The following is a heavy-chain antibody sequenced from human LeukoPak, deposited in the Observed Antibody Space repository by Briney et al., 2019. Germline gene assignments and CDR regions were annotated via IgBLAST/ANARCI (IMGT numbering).Heavy chain of an antibody. D-gene: IGHD3-22*01. CDR1: GFTFNNYA. V-gene: IGHV3-23*01. CDR2: ISGSGGST. J-gene: IGHJ4*02. Sequence: GGSLRLSCAASGFTFNNYAMNWVRQGPGKGLEWVSAISGSGGSTYYAVSVKGRFTISRDNSKNTLYLQMNSLRAEDTAVYYCATTLHSGYYDLYWGQGTLVTVSS. CDR3: ATTLHSGYYDLY.